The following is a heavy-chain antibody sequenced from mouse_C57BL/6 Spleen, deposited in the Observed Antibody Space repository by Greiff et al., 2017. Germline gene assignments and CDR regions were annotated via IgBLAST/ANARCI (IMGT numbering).Heavy chain of an antibody. J-gene: IGHJ4*01. CDR3: ARSRSTMITNYYAMDY. CDR2: IDPSDSYT. Sequence: VQLQQPGAELVKPGASVKLSCKASGYTFTSYWMQWVKQRPGQGLEWIGEIDPSDSYTNYNQKFKGKATLTVDKSSSTAYMQLSSLTSEDSAVYYCARSRSTMITNYYAMDYWGQGTSVTVSS. CDR1: GYTFTSYW. D-gene: IGHD2-4*01. V-gene: IGHV1-50*01.